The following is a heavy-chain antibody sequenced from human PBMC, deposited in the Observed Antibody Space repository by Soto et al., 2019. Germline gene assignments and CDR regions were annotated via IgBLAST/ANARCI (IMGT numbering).Heavy chain of an antibody. V-gene: IGHV3-23*01. CDR3: ARRGPDTYFDY. J-gene: IGHJ4*02. Sequence: EVQLLDSGGGLVQPGGSLRLSCAASGFTFSSYAMNWVRQAPGKGLEWVSVISGSGDSTYYADSVKGRFTISRDNSKNTLYRQMNSLRAEDTAVYYCARRGPDTYFDYWGQGTLVTVSS. CDR1: GFTFSSYA. CDR2: ISGSGDST. D-gene: IGHD3-10*01.